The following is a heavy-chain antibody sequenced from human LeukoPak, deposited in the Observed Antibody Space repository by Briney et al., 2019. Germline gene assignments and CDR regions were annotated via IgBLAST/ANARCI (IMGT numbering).Heavy chain of an antibody. D-gene: IGHD1-26*01. CDR2: ISGGGVST. Sequence: PGGSLRLSCAASGFTFGAYAMNWVRQAPGKGLEWVSTISGGGVSTYYADSVKGRFTMSRDNSKSTLYLQIDSLRAEDTAVYYCAKAQWERYYFDYWGQGTLVTVSS. J-gene: IGHJ4*02. CDR3: AKAQWERYYFDY. V-gene: IGHV3-23*01. CDR1: GFTFGAYA.